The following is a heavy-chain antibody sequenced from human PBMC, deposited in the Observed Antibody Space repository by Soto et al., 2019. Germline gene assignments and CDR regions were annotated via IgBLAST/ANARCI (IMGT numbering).Heavy chain of an antibody. Sequence: TRSLTCTVAGCSIVSGGYYWSWIRQHPGKGLEWIGYIYYSGSTYYNPSLKSRVTISVDTSKNQFSLKLSSVTAADTAVYYCARDPTRGQFDYWSQGTLVTVSS. CDR3: ARDPTRGQFDY. J-gene: IGHJ4*02. CDR2: IYYSGST. V-gene: IGHV4-31*03. D-gene: IGHD2-2*01. CDR1: GCSIVSGGYY.